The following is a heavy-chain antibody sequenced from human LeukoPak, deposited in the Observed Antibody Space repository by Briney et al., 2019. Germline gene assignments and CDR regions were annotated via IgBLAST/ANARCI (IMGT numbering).Heavy chain of an antibody. J-gene: IGHJ4*02. Sequence: PGGSLRLSCAASASTFSSHSVHCVRQAPGRGLEWVAVISYDGSKKYYADSVKGRFTISRDNSGTTLYLQMNSLRVDDTAVYYCARDRYYDSGTFFDFWGQGTLVTVSS. CDR3: ARDRYYDSGTFFDF. D-gene: IGHD3-10*01. CDR2: ISYDGSKK. V-gene: IGHV3-30-3*01. CDR1: ASTFSSHS.